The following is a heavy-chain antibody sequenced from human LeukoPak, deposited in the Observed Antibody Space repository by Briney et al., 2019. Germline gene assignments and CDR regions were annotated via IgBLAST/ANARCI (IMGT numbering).Heavy chain of an antibody. D-gene: IGHD3-16*01. CDR3: ARAWYDYVWGSQYDY. CDR2: IYYSGST. J-gene: IGHJ4*02. CDR1: GGSISSSSYY. Sequence: SETLSLTCTVSGGSISSSSYYWGWIRQPPGKGLEWIGSIYYSGSTYYNPSLKSGVTISVDTSKNQFSLKLSSVTAADTAVYYCARAWYDYVWGSQYDYWGQGTLVTVSS. V-gene: IGHV4-39*07.